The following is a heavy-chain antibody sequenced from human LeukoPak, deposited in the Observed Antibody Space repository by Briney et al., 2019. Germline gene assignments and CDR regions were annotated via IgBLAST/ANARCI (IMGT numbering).Heavy chain of an antibody. D-gene: IGHD1-1*01. V-gene: IGHV1-69*04. CDR2: IIPVFGIA. J-gene: IGHJ6*02. CDR1: GGTFSSYA. CDR3: ARRNEDYYYGMDV. Sequence: SSVPVSCQASGGTFSSYAISWLRQAPGQGLEWMGRIIPVFGIANYAQKFQGRVTITADKSTSTAYMELSSLRSEDTAVYYCARRNEDYYYGMDVWGQGTTVTVSS.